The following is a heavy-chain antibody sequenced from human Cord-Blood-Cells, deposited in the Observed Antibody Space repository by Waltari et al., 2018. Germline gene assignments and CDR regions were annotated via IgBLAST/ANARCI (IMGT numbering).Heavy chain of an antibody. V-gene: IGHV4-34*01. CDR1: GGSFSGYY. J-gene: IGHJ6*02. D-gene: IGHD3-3*01. CDR3: ARARGRTYYDFWSG. CDR2: INHSGST. Sequence: QVQLQQWGAGLLKPLETLSLTCAVYGGSFSGYYWSWIRQPPGKGLEWIGEINHSGSTNYNPSLKSRVTISVDTSKNQFSLKLSSVTAADTAVYYCARARGRTYYDFWSGWGQGTTVTVSS.